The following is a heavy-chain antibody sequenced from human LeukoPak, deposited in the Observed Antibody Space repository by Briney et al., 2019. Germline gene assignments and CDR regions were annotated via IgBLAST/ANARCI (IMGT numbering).Heavy chain of an antibody. CDR3: ARDQGGSLDY. CDR2: INQDGSTK. Sequence: GGSLRLSCAASGFTFSNTWMAWVRQAPGKGQEWVANINQDGSTKQYVDSVKGRFTISRDNAKNSVYLQMNSLRAEDTAVYYCARDQGGSLDYWGQGTLVTVSS. CDR1: GFTFSNTW. D-gene: IGHD1-26*01. J-gene: IGHJ4*02. V-gene: IGHV3-7*01.